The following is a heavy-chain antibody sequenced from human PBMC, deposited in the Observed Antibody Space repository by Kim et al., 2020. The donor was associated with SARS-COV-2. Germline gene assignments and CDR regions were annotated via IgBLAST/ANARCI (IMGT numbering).Heavy chain of an antibody. V-gene: IGHV4-59*08. CDR2: IYYSGST. D-gene: IGHD3-3*01. CDR1: GGSISSYY. Sequence: SETLSLTCTVSGGSISSYYWSWIRQPPGKGLEWNGYIYYSGSTNSNPSLKSRVTISVDTSKNQFSLKLSSVTAADTAVYYCARTRTTYYDFWSGYWPRESHYYYGMDVWGQGTTVTVSS. J-gene: IGHJ6*02. CDR3: ARTRTTYYDFWSGYWPRESHYYYGMDV.